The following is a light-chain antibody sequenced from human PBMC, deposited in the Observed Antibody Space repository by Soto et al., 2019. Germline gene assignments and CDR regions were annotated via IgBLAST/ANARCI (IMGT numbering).Light chain of an antibody. CDR2: DAS. J-gene: IGKJ2*01. CDR1: QSVSSY. CDR3: QEYTDWSST. V-gene: IGKV3-11*01. Sequence: EIVLTQSPATLSLSPGERATLSCRASQSVSSYLAWYQQKPGQAPRLLIYDASNRATGIPARFSGSGSGTDFTLTISSLEPEDFAVYYCQEYTDWSSTFGQGTKLDIK.